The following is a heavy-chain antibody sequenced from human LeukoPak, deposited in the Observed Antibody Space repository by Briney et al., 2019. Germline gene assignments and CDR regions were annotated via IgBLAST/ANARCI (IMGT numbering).Heavy chain of an antibody. Sequence: GGSLRLSCAASGFTFRDYYMSWIRQAPGKGLEWISYISTSGSHTKYADSVKGRFTISRDNAKNSLYLLMNSLRTEDTAVYYCAATYYYDGSGDYWGQGTLVTVSS. CDR1: GFTFRDYY. CDR3: AATYYYDGSGDY. CDR2: ISTSGSHT. J-gene: IGHJ4*02. V-gene: IGHV3-11*06. D-gene: IGHD3-22*01.